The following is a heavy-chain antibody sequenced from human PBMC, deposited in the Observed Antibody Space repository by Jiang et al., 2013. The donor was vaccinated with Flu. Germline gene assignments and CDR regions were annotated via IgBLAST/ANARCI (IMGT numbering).Heavy chain of an antibody. CDR3: ARVDSSGYSDYYYYMDV. D-gene: IGHD3-22*01. CDR2: IYYSGST. Sequence: VKPSETLSLTCTVSGGSISSYYWSWIRQPPGKGLEWIGYIYYSGSTNYNPSLKSRVTISVDTSKNQFSLKLSSVTAADTAVYYCARVDSSGYSDYYYYMDVWGKGTTVTVSS. V-gene: IGHV4-59*01. CDR1: GGSISSYY. J-gene: IGHJ6*03.